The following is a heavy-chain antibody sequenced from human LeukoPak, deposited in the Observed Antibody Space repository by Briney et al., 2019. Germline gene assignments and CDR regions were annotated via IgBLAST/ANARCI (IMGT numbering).Heavy chain of an antibody. CDR3: TRDFDRPVNYYYYMDV. Sequence: PGGSLRLSCAASGFIFSGSTMHWVRQASGKGLEWVGRIRSKANNYATAYTASLKGRVTISRDDSKNTAYLQMNSLKIEDTAVYYCTRDFDRPVNYYYYMDVWGKGTTVTISS. D-gene: IGHD3-9*01. CDR1: GFIFSGST. CDR2: IRSKANNYAT. V-gene: IGHV3-73*01. J-gene: IGHJ6*03.